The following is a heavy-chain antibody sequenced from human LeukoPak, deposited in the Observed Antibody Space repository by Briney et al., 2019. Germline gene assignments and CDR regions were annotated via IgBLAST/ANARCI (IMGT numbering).Heavy chain of an antibody. J-gene: IGHJ4*02. D-gene: IGHD2-2*01. V-gene: IGHV1-46*01. CDR1: GYTFTSYY. CDR2: INPSGGST. CDR3: ARGCFSRSRGHCSSTSCPCWSFDY. Sequence: ASVKVSCKASGYTFTSYYMHWVRQAPGQGLEWMGIINPSGGSTSYAQKFQGRVTMTRDTSTSTVYMELSSLRSEDTAVYYCARGCFSRSRGHCSSTSCPCWSFDYWGQGTLVTVSS.